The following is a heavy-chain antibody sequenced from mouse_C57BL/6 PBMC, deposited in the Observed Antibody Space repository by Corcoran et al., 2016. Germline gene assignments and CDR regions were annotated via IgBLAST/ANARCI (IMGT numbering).Heavy chain of an antibody. D-gene: IGHD2-4*01. J-gene: IGHJ3*01. Sequence: EVQLQQSGPELVKPGASVKISCKASGYTFTDYYMNWVKQSHGKSLEWIGDINPNNGGTSYNQKFKGKATLTVDTSSSTAYMELNSLTSEDSAVYYCARGYDYVFAYWGQGTLVTVSA. CDR2: INPNNGGT. CDR3: ARGYDYVFAY. V-gene: IGHV1-26*01. CDR1: GYTFTDYY.